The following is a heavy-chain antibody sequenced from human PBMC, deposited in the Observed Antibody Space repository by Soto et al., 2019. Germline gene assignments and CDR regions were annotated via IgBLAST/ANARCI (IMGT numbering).Heavy chain of an antibody. D-gene: IGHD1-7*01. CDR2: IRWDSGSI. V-gene: IGHV3-9*01. CDR3: VKGHNCNYDDIKWLAP. CDR1: GFTIDDYA. J-gene: IGHJ5*02. Sequence: EVQLVESGGGLVQPGRSLRLSCAASGFTIDDYAMHWVRQAPGKGLEWVSGIRWDSGSIGYADSVKGRFTISRDNAKNSLYLQMNSLRAEDTALYYCVKGHNCNYDDIKWLAPWGQGTLVTVSS.